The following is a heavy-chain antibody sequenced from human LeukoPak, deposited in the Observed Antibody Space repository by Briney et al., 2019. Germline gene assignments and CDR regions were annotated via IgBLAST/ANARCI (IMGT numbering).Heavy chain of an antibody. Sequence: GGSLRLSCAASGFTFSSYAMSWVRQAPGKGLEWVGRIKSKTDGGTTDYAASVKGRFTISRDDSKNTLYLQMNSLKTEDTAVYYCTTGSPPIVVVPAALDAFDIWGQGTMVTVSS. J-gene: IGHJ3*02. V-gene: IGHV3-15*01. CDR1: GFTFSSYA. D-gene: IGHD2-2*01. CDR3: TTGSPPIVVVPAALDAFDI. CDR2: IKSKTDGGTT.